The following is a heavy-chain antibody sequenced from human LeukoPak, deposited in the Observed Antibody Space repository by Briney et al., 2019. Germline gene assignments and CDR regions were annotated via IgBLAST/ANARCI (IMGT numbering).Heavy chain of an antibody. CDR3: ARDGYDYVWGSYTKDFDY. CDR2: ISSSSSYI. CDR1: GFTFSSYS. V-gene: IGHV3-21*01. D-gene: IGHD3-16*01. Sequence: PGGSLRLSCAASGFTFSSYSMNWVRQAPGKGLEWVSSISSSSSYIYYADSVKGRYTISRDNAKNSLDLQMNSMRAEDTAVYYCARDGYDYVWGSYTKDFDYWGQGTQVTVSS. J-gene: IGHJ4*02.